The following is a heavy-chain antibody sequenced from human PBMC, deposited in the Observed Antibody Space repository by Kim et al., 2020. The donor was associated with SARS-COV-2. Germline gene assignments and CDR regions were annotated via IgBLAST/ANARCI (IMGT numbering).Heavy chain of an antibody. Sequence: GGSLRLSCAASGFTFSTYTMNWVRQAPGKGLEWVSSISSSSAYIYYADSIQGRFTISRDNAKNSLYLQMNSLRAEDTAVYYCARVMTIAVAGLGYWCQG. V-gene: IGHV3-21*01. CDR1: GFTFSTYT. J-gene: IGHJ4*02. D-gene: IGHD6-19*01. CDR3: ARVMTIAVAGLGY. CDR2: ISSSSAYI.